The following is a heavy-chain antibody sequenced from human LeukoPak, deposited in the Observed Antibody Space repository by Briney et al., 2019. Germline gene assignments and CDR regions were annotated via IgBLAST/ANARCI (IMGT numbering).Heavy chain of an antibody. CDR3: AGGWDYYDSSGIDY. CDR2: ISGSGGST. V-gene: IGHV3-23*01. D-gene: IGHD3-22*01. J-gene: IGHJ4*02. CDR1: GFTFNNYA. Sequence: GGSLRLSCAASGFTFNNYAMYWVRQAPGKGLEWVSAISGSGGSTYYADSVKGRFTISRDNSKNTLYLQMNSLRAEDTAVYYCAGGWDYYDSSGIDYWGQGTLVTVSS.